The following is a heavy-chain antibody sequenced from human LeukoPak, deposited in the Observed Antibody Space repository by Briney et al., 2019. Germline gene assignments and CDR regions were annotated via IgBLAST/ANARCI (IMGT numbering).Heavy chain of an antibody. CDR1: GFTFSRYS. CDR2: ISSSSSYR. CDR3: MSYAGRSDDY. V-gene: IGHV3-21*01. D-gene: IGHD3-16*01. J-gene: IGHJ4*02. Sequence: GGSLRLSCAASGFTFSRYSMNWVRQAPGKGLEWVSSISSSSSYRYYADSVKGRFTISRDNAKNSLRLQMNSLRAEGTAVYYCMSYAGRSDDYWGQGTLVTVSS.